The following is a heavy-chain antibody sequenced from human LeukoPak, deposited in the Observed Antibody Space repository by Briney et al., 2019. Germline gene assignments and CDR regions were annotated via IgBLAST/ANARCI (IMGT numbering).Heavy chain of an antibody. D-gene: IGHD3-9*01. Sequence: GGSLRLSCAASGFTFSSYAMTWVRQAPGKGLEWVSSISASGAGTYYADSVKGRVTISRDNSKNTLYLQMNSLRAEDTAVYYCARDYSSYDILTGPKQGDYWGQGTLVTVSS. CDR3: ARDYSSYDILTGPKQGDY. J-gene: IGHJ4*02. CDR1: GFTFSSYA. V-gene: IGHV3-23*01. CDR2: ISASGAGT.